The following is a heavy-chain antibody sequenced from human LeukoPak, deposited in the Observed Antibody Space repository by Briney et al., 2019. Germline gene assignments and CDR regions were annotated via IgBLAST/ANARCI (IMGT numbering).Heavy chain of an antibody. V-gene: IGHV4-34*01. D-gene: IGHD3-10*01. J-gene: IGHJ6*04. CDR3: AREYGSGSYYKGYYYYYGMDV. CDR2: INQSGST. Sequence: PSETLSLTCAVYGGSFSGYYWSWIRQPPGKGLEWIGEINQSGSTNYNPSLKTRVTISVDKSKNQFSLKLSSVTAADTAVYYCAREYGSGSYYKGYYYYYGMDVWGKGTTVTVSS. CDR1: GGSFSGYY.